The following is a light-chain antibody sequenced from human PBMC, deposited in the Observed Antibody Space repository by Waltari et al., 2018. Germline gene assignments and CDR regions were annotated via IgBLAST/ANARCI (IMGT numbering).Light chain of an antibody. J-gene: IGKJ1*01. V-gene: IGKV3-20*01. CDR2: GTS. CDR3: QRYGGSLT. CDR1: QSVSSNF. Sequence: EIVLTQSPGALSLSPGERAPLSCRASQSVSSNFLAWYQQKPGQAPRLLIFGTSTRAAGIPDRFSGSGSGTDFTLTITRLEPEDFAVYYCQRYGGSLTFGQGTKVEIK.